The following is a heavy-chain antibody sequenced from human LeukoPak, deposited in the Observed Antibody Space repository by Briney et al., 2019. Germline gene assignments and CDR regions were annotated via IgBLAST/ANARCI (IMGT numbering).Heavy chain of an antibody. CDR3: ASSSYYYDSSGYYYDY. CDR2: IIPIFGTA. D-gene: IGHD3-22*01. Sequence: SVKVSCKASGGIFSSYAISWVRQAPGQGLEWMGRIIPIFGTANYAQKFQGRVTITADKSTSTAYMELSSLRSEDTAVYYCASSSYYYDSSGYYYDYWGQGTLVTVSS. J-gene: IGHJ4*02. V-gene: IGHV1-69*06. CDR1: GGIFSSYA.